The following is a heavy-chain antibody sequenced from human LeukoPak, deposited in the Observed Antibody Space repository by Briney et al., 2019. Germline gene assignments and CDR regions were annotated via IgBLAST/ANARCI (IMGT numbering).Heavy chain of an antibody. CDR3: ARAWATDYFDY. V-gene: IGHV4-59*01. CDR1: GGSISSCY. CDR2: TNYSGTI. Sequence: SEPLSLTCTVSGGSISSCYWSWMRGPPGGGLEWIGYTNYSGTINYNPSLKSRVTISVDTSKNQFSLKLSSVTAADTAMYYCARAWATDYFDYWGQGTLVTVSS. J-gene: IGHJ4*02.